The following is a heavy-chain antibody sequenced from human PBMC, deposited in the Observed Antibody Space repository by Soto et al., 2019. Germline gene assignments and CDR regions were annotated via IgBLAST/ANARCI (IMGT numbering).Heavy chain of an antibody. D-gene: IGHD5-18*01. CDR2: IKQDGSEK. CDR1: GFTFSSYW. J-gene: IGHJ6*03. Sequence: EVQLVESGGGLVQPGGSLRLSCAASGFTFSSYWMSWVRQAPGKGLEWVANIKQDGSEKYYVDSVKGRFTISRDNAKNSLYLQMNSLRADDTAVYYCARDPVDTAPTRYYYYYMDVWGKGTTVTVSS. CDR3: ARDPVDTAPTRYYYYYMDV. V-gene: IGHV3-7*01.